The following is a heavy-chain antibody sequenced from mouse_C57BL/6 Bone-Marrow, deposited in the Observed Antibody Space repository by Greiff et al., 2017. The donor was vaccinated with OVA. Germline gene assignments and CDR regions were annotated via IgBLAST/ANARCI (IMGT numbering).Heavy chain of an antibody. CDR1: GFSLTSYG. Sequence: VKLMESGPGLVQPSQSLSITCTVSGFSLTSYGVHWVRQSPGKGLEWLGVIWSGGSTDYNAAFISRLSISKDNSKSQVFFKMNSLQADDTAIYYCARMGWLLPLYAMDYWGQGTSVTVSS. CDR3: ARMGWLLPLYAMDY. V-gene: IGHV2-2*01. CDR2: IWSGGST. D-gene: IGHD2-3*01. J-gene: IGHJ4*01.